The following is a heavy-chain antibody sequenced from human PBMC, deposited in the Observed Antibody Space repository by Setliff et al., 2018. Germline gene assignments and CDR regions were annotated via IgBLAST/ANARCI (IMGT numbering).Heavy chain of an antibody. J-gene: IGHJ3*02. Sequence: ASVKVSCKASGYTLTNYYMHWVRQAPGQGLEWMGIINPSGGLTRYAQKFEGRVTMTRGTSTSTVYMEVSSLRSEDTAVYYCARDRYYNSWSGTSITAPHDAFDIWGQGTMVTVSS. CDR1: GYTLTNYY. D-gene: IGHD3-3*01. CDR3: ARDRYYNSWSGTSITAPHDAFDI. V-gene: IGHV1-46*03. CDR2: INPSGGLT.